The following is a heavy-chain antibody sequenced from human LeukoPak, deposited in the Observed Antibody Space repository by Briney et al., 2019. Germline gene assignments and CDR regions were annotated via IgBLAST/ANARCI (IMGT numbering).Heavy chain of an antibody. J-gene: IGHJ4*02. V-gene: IGHV6-1*01. CDR2: TYYRSKWHN. D-gene: IGHD1-26*01. Sequence: SQTLSLTCAISGDSVSSNSATWNWIRQPPSRGLEWLGRTYYRSKWHNNYAVSVKSRITINPDTSKNQFSLQPNSVTPEDTAVYYCARGQGGATDYWGQGTLVTVSS. CDR3: ARGQGGATDY. CDR1: GDSVSSNSAT.